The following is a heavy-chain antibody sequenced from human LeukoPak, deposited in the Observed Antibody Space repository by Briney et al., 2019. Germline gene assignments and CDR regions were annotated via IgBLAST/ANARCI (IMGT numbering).Heavy chain of an antibody. CDR2: ISGSGGST. CDR3: AKGRYSSSWYLFDY. J-gene: IGHJ4*02. Sequence: GGSLRLSCADSGFTFSSYAMSWVRQAPGKGLEWVSAISGSGGSTYHGDSVKGRFTISRDNSKNTLYLQMNNLRAEDTAVYYCAKGRYSSSWYLFDYWGQGTLVTVPS. D-gene: IGHD6-13*01. CDR1: GFTFSSYA. V-gene: IGHV3-23*01.